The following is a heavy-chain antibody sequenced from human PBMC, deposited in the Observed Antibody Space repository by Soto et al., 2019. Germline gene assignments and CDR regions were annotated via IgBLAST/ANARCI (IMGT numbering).Heavy chain of an antibody. D-gene: IGHD1-1*01. CDR1: GYTFTSYY. Sequence: ASVKVSCKASGYTFTSYYMHWVRQAPGQGLEWMGIINPSGGSTSYVQKFQGRVTMTRDTSTSTVYMELSSLRSEDTAVYYCAREPHPRTAGTTSNYFGYWGQGTLVTVSS. CDR3: AREPHPRTAGTTSNYFGY. J-gene: IGHJ4*02. CDR2: INPSGGST. V-gene: IGHV1-46*01.